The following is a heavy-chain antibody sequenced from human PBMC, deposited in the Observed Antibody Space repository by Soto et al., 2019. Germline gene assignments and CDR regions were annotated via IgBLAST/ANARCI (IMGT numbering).Heavy chain of an antibody. V-gene: IGHV4-38-2*01. D-gene: IGHD6-19*01. CDR1: GYSISSAYY. Sequence: SETLSLTCVVSGYSISSAYYWGWIRQPPGKGLEWIGSVYHSGTTYYNPSLKSRVTISVDTSKNQFSLKLSSVTAADTAVYYCARGMYKSGWNLDLWGQGIVVT. J-gene: IGHJ5*02. CDR2: VYHSGTT. CDR3: ARGMYKSGWNLDL.